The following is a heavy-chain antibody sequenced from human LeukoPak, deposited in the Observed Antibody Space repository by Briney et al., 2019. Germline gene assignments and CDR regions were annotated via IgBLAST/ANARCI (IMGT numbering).Heavy chain of an antibody. V-gene: IGHV3-23*01. J-gene: IGHJ3*02. CDR2: ISGSGGST. CDR1: GFTFSSYA. CDR3: ANTDGYGDYLGAFDI. Sequence: GGSLRLSCAASGFTFSSYAMSWVRQAPGKGLEWVSAISGSGGSTYYADSVKGRFTTSRDNSKNTLYLQMNSLRAEDTAVYYCANTDGYGDYLGAFDIWGQGTMVTVSS. D-gene: IGHD4-17*01.